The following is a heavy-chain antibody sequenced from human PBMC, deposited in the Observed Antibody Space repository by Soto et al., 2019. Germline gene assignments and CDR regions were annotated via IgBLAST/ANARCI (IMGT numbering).Heavy chain of an antibody. J-gene: IGHJ4*02. CDR3: AHQARLDSIMVNRNYFDY. CDR2: IYWDDDK. Sequence: QITLKESGPTLVKPTQTLTLTCTFSGFSLSSSRVAVGWIRQPPGKALEWLALIYWDDDKRDSPSLQIRLTTAKVTSKNPVVLTMTNVDPADTAKYYGAHQARLDSIMVNRNYFDYWGQGLLVTVSS. V-gene: IGHV2-5*02. D-gene: IGHD5-18*01. CDR1: GFSLSSSRVA.